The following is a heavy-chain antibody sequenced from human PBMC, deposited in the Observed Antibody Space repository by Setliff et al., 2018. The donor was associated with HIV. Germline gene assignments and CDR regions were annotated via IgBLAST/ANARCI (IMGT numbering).Heavy chain of an antibody. D-gene: IGHD3-10*01. Sequence: LSLTCTVSGGSITSYYWSWIRQPAGKGLEWFGRIYISGSTNYNPSFESRVTMSIDTSKTQFSLKLRSVTVADTAVYYCARVGASGVPSTMDYYYYMDVWGKGTTVTVSS. J-gene: IGHJ6*03. CDR2: IYISGST. V-gene: IGHV4-4*07. CDR1: GGSITSYY. CDR3: ARVGASGVPSTMDYYYYMDV.